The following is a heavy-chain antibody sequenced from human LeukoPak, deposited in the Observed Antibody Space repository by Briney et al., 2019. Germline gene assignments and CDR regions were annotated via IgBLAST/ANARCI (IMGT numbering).Heavy chain of an antibody. Sequence: GGSLRLSCAASGFTFSSYSMNWVRQAPGKGLEWVSSISSSSSYIYYADSVKGRFTISRDNAKNSLYLQMNSLRAEDTAAYYCARDLRVTLGSIWFDPWGQGTLVTVSS. D-gene: IGHD3-10*01. CDR3: ARDLRVTLGSIWFDP. J-gene: IGHJ5*02. CDR2: ISSSSSYI. V-gene: IGHV3-21*01. CDR1: GFTFSSYS.